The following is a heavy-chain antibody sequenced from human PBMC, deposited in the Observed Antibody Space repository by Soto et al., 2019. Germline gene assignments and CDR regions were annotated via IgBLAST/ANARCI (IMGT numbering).Heavy chain of an antibody. D-gene: IGHD4-17*01. CDR1: GYTFTGYY. Sequence: ASVKVSCKASGYTFTGYYMHWVRQAPGQGLEWMGWINPNSGGTNYAQKFQGRVTMTRDTSISTAYMELSSLRAEDTAVYYCARDRYGDPLWGQDDFDYWGQGTLVTVSS. CDR2: INPNSGGT. V-gene: IGHV1-2*02. CDR3: ARDRYGDPLWGQDDFDY. J-gene: IGHJ4*02.